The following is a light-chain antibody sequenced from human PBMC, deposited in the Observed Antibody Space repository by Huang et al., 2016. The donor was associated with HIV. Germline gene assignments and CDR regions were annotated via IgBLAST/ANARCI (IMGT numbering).Light chain of an antibody. V-gene: IGKV1-39*01. CDR1: QTISSF. J-gene: IGKJ2*01. Sequence: DIQMTQSPSSLSASVGDRVTITCRASQTISSFLNWYQQKPGRAPKLLIYGASTLQSGAPSRFSGSGSGTDVALTISSLQPEDSATYYCQQSDNIPYTFGQGTKLEIK. CDR3: QQSDNIPYT. CDR2: GAS.